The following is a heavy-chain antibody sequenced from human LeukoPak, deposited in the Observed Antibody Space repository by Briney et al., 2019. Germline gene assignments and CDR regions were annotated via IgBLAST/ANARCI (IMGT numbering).Heavy chain of an antibody. V-gene: IGHV3-11*01. CDR2: ISTTTSSI. CDR3: ARGHYGLDV. CDR1: GLTFGDYY. Sequence: GGPLRLSCAASGLTFGDYYLSWIGRPPGKGLEWVSYISTTTSSIYYADSVKGRFTISRDNAKNSLYLQMNSLRAEDTAVYYCARGHYGLDVWGQGTTVTVSS. J-gene: IGHJ6*02.